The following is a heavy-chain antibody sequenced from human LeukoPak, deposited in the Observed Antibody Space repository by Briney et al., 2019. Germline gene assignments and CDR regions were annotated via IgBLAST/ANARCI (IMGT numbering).Heavy chain of an antibody. Sequence: SGGSLRLSCAASGFTFSSYGMHWVRQAPGEGLEWVAVISYDGSNKYYADSVKGRFTISRDDSKNTLYLQMNSLRAEDAAVYYCAKDDGYNHYFDYWGQGTLVTVSS. J-gene: IGHJ4*02. CDR2: ISYDGSNK. CDR1: GFTFSSYG. CDR3: AKDDGYNHYFDY. V-gene: IGHV3-30*18. D-gene: IGHD5-24*01.